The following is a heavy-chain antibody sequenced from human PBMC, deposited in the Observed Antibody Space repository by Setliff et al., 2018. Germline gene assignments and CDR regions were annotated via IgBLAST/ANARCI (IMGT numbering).Heavy chain of an antibody. J-gene: IGHJ6*03. Sequence: SVKVSCKASGYTFTSYAFSWVRQAPGQGLEWMGWINPNSGGTNYAQKFQGWVTMTRDTSISTAYMELSRLTYEDTAVYYCARDDDDFYSGYPYMDVWGKGTTVTVSS. CDR3: ARDDDDFYSGYPYMDV. V-gene: IGHV1-2*04. CDR1: GYTFTSYA. D-gene: IGHD3-3*01. CDR2: INPNSGGT.